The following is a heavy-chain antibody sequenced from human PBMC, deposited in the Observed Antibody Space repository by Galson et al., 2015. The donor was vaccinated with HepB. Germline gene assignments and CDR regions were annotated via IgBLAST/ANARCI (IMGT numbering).Heavy chain of an antibody. J-gene: IGHJ6*02. CDR3: ARDLTSWGEIAAAGDGYYYGMDV. CDR2: ISSSSSTI. V-gene: IGHV3-48*04. Sequence: SLRLSCAASGFTFSSYSMNWVRQAPGKGLEWVSYISSSSSTIYYADSVKGRFTISRDNAKNSLYLQMNSLRAEDTAVYYCARDLTSWGEIAAAGDGYYYGMDVWGQGTTVTVSS. CDR1: GFTFSSYS. D-gene: IGHD6-13*01.